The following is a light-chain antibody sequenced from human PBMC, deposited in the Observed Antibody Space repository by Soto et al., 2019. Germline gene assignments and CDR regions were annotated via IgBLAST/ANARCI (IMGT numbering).Light chain of an antibody. Sequence: DIQMTQSPSSLAASVGDRVTISCRAGQSISSYLNCYQQKPGKAPKLLIYAASSLQSGVPSRFSGSGSGTDFTLTISSLQPEDFATYYCQQSYSTLGTFGQGTKVDIK. CDR2: AAS. CDR1: QSISSY. V-gene: IGKV1-39*01. J-gene: IGKJ1*01. CDR3: QQSYSTLGT.